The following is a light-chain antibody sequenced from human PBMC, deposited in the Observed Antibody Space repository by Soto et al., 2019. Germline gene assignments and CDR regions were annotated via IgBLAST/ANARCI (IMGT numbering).Light chain of an antibody. CDR1: QSLLHSNGYNY. J-gene: IGKJ4*01. V-gene: IGKV2-28*01. CDR3: MKALKSFT. CDR2: LGS. Sequence: DIVMTQSPLSLPVTPGEPASISCRSSQSLLHSNGYNYLDWYLQKPGQSPQLLIYLGSNRASGVPDRFRGSGSGTDFSLKISRVEAEDVGVYYCMKALKSFTFGGGTKVEIK.